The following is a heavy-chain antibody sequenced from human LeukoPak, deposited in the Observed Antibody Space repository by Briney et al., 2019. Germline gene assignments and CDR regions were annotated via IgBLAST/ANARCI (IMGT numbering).Heavy chain of an antibody. Sequence: GGSLRLSCAASGFTFSSYGMSWVRQAPGKGLEWVSGINWNGGGTGYADSVKGRFTISRDNAKNSLYLQMNSLRAEDTALYHCARDLGGNYYDSSGPFDPWGQGTLVTVSS. CDR1: GFTFSSYG. J-gene: IGHJ5*02. V-gene: IGHV3-20*01. D-gene: IGHD3-22*01. CDR3: ARDLGGNYYDSSGPFDP. CDR2: INWNGGGT.